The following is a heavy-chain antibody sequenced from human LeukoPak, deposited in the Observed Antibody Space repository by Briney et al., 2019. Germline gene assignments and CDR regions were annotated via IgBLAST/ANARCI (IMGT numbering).Heavy chain of an antibody. Sequence: EASVKVSCKASGGTFSSYAISWVRQAPGQGLEWMGWISAYNGNTNYAQKLQGRVTMTTDTSTSTAYMELRSLRSDDTAVYYCARLPSNRNYYFDYWGQGTLVTVSS. CDR2: ISAYNGNT. V-gene: IGHV1-18*01. CDR1: GGTFSSYA. J-gene: IGHJ4*02. CDR3: ARLPSNRNYYFDY. D-gene: IGHD1-14*01.